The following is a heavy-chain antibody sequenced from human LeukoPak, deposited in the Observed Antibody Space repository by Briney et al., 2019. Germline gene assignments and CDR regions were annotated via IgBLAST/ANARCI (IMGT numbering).Heavy chain of an antibody. D-gene: IGHD3-3*01. CDR2: IDGDGDT. Sequence: GGSLRLSCAACGFTVNNNFMTWVRPAPGEGLGWVSVIDGDGDTYYADFVMGRFSIYRDNSKNMVFLQMNSLRAEYTGVYYCARGLHDLWRGHMGYWGQGTLVTVSS. J-gene: IGHJ4*02. CDR3: ARGLHDLWRGHMGY. V-gene: IGHV3-53*01. CDR1: GFTVNNNF.